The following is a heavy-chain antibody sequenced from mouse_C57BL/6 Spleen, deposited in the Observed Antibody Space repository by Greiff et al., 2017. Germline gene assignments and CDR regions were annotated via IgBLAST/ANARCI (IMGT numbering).Heavy chain of an antibody. CDR1: GYTFTDYE. CDR3: TRSYDGAWCSY. Sequence: QVQLQQSGAELVRPGASVTLSCKASGYTFTDYEMHWVKQTPVHGLEWIGAIDPETGGTAYNQKFKGKAILTADQSSSTAYMELRSLTSEDSAVYYCTRSYDGAWCSYWGQGTLVTVSA. J-gene: IGHJ3*01. D-gene: IGHD2-3*01. V-gene: IGHV1-15*01. CDR2: IDPETGGT.